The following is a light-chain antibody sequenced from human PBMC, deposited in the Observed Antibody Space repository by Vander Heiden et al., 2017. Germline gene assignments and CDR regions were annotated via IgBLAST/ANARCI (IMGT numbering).Light chain of an antibody. J-gene: IGKJ5*01. Sequence: DIQLTQSPSFLSASAGDRVTITCRASQGISSYLAWYQQKAGKAPKLLIYAASTLQSGVPSRFSGSGSGTDFTLTISSLQPEDFATYYCQQLNSYPRITFGQGTRLEIK. CDR3: QQLNSYPRIT. CDR1: QGISSY. CDR2: AAS. V-gene: IGKV1-9*01.